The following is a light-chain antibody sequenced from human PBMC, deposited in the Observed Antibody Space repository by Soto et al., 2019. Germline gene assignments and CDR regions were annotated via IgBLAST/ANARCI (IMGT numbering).Light chain of an antibody. CDR1: QSVSRN. CDR2: GAS. V-gene: IGKV3-15*01. Sequence: EVVLTQSPATLSVSPGDRATLSCRASQSVSRNLAWYQQKPGQAPRLLIYGASTRATGVPARLSGSGSGTDFTLTISTLQPEDFATYYCQQLNSYPSTTSGPGTTVDVK. CDR3: QQLNSYPSTT. J-gene: IGKJ3*01.